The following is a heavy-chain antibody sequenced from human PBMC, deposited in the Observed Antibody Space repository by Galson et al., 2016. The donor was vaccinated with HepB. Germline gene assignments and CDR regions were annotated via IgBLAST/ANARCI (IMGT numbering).Heavy chain of an antibody. J-gene: IGHJ4*02. Sequence: SLRLSCAASGFTFDNYAMSWFRQAPGKGLEWVGFIRSKAYGGTTEYAASAGGTFIISRDDSKNTAYLQMNSLKTVDTAVYYCSRVVGLDYDFWSGYPDFDSWGQGTLVTVSS. D-gene: IGHD3-3*01. CDR3: SRVVGLDYDFWSGYPDFDS. CDR2: IRSKAYGGTT. V-gene: IGHV3-49*03. CDR1: GFTFDNYA.